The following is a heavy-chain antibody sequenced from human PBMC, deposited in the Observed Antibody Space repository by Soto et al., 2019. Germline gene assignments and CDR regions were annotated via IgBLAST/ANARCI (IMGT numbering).Heavy chain of an antibody. D-gene: IGHD3-22*01. J-gene: IGHJ5*02. CDR1: GYTFTSYG. Sequence: ASVKVSFKASGYTFTSYGISWVRQAPGQGLEWMGWISAYNGNTNYAQKLQGRVTMTTDTSTSTAYMELRSLRSDDTAVYYCAGWTYYYDSSGFSPWGQGTLVTVSS. V-gene: IGHV1-18*01. CDR3: AGWTYYYDSSGFSP. CDR2: ISAYNGNT.